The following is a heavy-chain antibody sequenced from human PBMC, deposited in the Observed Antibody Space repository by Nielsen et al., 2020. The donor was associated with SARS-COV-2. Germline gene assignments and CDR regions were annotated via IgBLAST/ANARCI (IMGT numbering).Heavy chain of an antibody. CDR3: ASWDTDREGI. V-gene: IGHV3-21*04. CDR1: GFNFDSYD. CDR2: ITSGSHV. Sequence: GGSLRLSCAGSGFNFDSYDVNWVRQAPGKGLEWVSSITSGSHVYYADSVKGRFTISRDNAQNSLYLQMNSLRAEDTALYYCASWDTDREGIWGQGTMVTVSS. D-gene: IGHD1-26*01. J-gene: IGHJ3*02.